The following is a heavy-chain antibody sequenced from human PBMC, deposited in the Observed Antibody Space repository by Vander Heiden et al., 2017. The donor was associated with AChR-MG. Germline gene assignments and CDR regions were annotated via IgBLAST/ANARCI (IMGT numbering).Heavy chain of an antibody. CDR2: IWYDGSNK. CDR1: GYTFSSYG. D-gene: IGHD6-19*01. CDR3: ARADGQQWLVHGTDY. Sequence: QVQLVESGGGVVQPGRSLRLSCAASGYTFSSYGMHWVRQAPGKGLEWVAVIWYDGSNKYYADSVKGRFTISRDNSKNTLYLQMNSLRAEDTAVYYCARADGQQWLVHGTDYWGQGTLVTVSS. V-gene: IGHV3-33*01. J-gene: IGHJ4*02.